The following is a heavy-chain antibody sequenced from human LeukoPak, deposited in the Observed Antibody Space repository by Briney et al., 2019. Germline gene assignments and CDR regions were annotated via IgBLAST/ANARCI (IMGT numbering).Heavy chain of an antibody. CDR3: ARAVGSFDWLPLFDY. J-gene: IGHJ4*02. CDR2: IYHSGIT. Sequence: LETLSLTCTVSGYSIRSGFYWGWIRQPPGQGLEWIGNIYHSGITYDTPSLKSRVTISVDTSKNQFYLKLSSVTAADTAVYYCARAVGSFDWLPLFDYWGQGTLVTVSS. CDR1: GYSIRSGFY. V-gene: IGHV4-38-2*02. D-gene: IGHD3-9*01.